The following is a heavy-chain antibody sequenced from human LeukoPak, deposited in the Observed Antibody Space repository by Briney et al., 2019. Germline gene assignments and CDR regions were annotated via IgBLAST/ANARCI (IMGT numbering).Heavy chain of an antibody. CDR2: INPNSGST. Sequence: ASVKVSCKASGYTFTGYYMHWVRQAPGQGLEWMGWINPNSGSTNYAQKFQGRVTMTRDTSISTAYMELSRLRSDDTAVYYCARVKYGSGSYSKDYWGQGTLVTVSS. CDR1: GYTFTGYY. J-gene: IGHJ4*02. CDR3: ARVKYGSGSYSKDY. D-gene: IGHD3-10*01. V-gene: IGHV1-2*02.